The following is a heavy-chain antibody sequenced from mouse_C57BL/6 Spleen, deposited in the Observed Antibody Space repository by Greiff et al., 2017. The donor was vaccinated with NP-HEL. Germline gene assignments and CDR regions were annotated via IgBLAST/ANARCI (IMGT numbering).Heavy chain of an antibody. J-gene: IGHJ4*01. Sequence: EVQLQQSGAELVKPGASVKLSCTASGFTITDYYMHWVKQRPEQGLEWIGRIDPEDGETKYVPKFQGKATITADTSSNTAYLQLSSLTSEDTAVYYCARDGYNYAMDYWGQGTSVTVSS. V-gene: IGHV14-2*01. CDR1: GFTITDYY. CDR2: IDPEDGET. D-gene: IGHD2-3*01. CDR3: ARDGYNYAMDY.